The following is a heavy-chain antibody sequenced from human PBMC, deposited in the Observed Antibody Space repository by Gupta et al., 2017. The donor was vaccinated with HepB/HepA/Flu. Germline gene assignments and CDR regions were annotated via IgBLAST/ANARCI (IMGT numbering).Heavy chain of an antibody. CDR3: GKDTFFDDFFFDY. Sequence: VQPGGSLRLSCAASGFSFGDFAMHWVRQAPGKGLEWVSFITGNGDRTNYTDSVKGRFTISRDNSGSSLFLQMNSLRTEDTALYYCGKDTFFDDFFFDYWGQGTMVTVSS. D-gene: IGHD2/OR15-2a*01. V-gene: IGHV3-43*02. J-gene: IGHJ4*02. CDR2: ITGNGDRT. CDR1: GFSFGDFA.